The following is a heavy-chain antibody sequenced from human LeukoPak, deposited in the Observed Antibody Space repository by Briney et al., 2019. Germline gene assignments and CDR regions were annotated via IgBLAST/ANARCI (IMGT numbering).Heavy chain of an antibody. V-gene: IGHV4-61*01. CDR2: IHDKGSD. D-gene: IGHD6-6*01. Sequence: SETLSLTCSVSGASITTTNFWWTWIRQSPGRGLEWIGYIHDKGSDKYNPALESRATLSVDTSKNQFSLKLNSVTAADTAVYYCARYGLVEFRNAFQYWGQGILVSVSS. CDR1: GASITTTNFW. CDR3: ARYGLVEFRNAFQY. J-gene: IGHJ1*01.